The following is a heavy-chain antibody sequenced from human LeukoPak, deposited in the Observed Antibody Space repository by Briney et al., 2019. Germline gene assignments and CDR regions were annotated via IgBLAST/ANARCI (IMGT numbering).Heavy chain of an antibody. CDR1: GGSFSGYY. Sequence: PSETLSLTCAVYGGSFSGYYWSWIRQPPGKGLEWIGEINHSGSTNYNPSLKSRVTISVDTSKNQLSLKLSSVTAADTAVYYCARGINGGNSDGVYWGQGTLVTVSS. CDR3: ARGINGGNSDGVY. CDR2: INHSGST. D-gene: IGHD4-23*01. J-gene: IGHJ4*02. V-gene: IGHV4-34*01.